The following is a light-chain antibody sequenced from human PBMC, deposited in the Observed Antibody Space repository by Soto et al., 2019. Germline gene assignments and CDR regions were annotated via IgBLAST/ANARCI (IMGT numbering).Light chain of an antibody. CDR1: SFNIGNNY. CDR3: SSYTTRTTLYV. V-gene: IGLV1-51*01. J-gene: IGLJ1*01. Sequence: QSVLTQPPSVSAAPGQKVIISCSGSSFNIGNNYVSWYQQLPGTAPKLLIYDNNKRPSGIPDRFSGSKSGTSATLTISGLQAEDEADYYCSSYTTRTTLYVFGTGTKVTVL. CDR2: DNN.